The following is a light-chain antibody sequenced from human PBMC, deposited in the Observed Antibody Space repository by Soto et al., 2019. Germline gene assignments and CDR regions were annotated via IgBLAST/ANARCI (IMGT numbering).Light chain of an antibody. CDR1: DIGSKS. Sequence: SYELTQPPSVSVAPGQTARITCEGNDIGSKSVQWYQLKPGQAPVLVVYDDSARPSGVPERLSGSNSGNTATLTISRVEAGDEADFYCQVWDSSSEHYVFGTRTKV. J-gene: IGLJ1*01. V-gene: IGLV3-21*02. CDR2: DDS. CDR3: QVWDSSSEHYV.